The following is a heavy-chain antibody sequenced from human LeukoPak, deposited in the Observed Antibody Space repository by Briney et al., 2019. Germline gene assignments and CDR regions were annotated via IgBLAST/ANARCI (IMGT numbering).Heavy chain of an antibody. CDR2: MNPNSGNT. V-gene: IGHV1-8*01. J-gene: IGHJ4*02. CDR3: ATEPYYYDSSGYYWPIGY. CDR1: GYTFTSYD. D-gene: IGHD3-22*01. Sequence: ASVKVSCKASGYTFTSYDINWVRQATGQGLERMGWMNPNSGNTGYAQKFQGRVTMTEDTSTDTAYMELSSLRSEDTAVYHCATEPYYYDSSGYYWPIGYWGQGTLVTVSS.